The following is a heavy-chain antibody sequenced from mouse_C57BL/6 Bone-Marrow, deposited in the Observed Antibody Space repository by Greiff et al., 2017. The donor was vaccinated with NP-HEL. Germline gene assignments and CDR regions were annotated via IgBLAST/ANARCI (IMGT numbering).Heavy chain of an antibody. CDR3: AIPYYKAMDY. CDR1: GYAFSSSW. V-gene: IGHV1-82*01. Sequence: QVQLQQSGPELVKPGASVKISCKASGYAFSSSWMNWVKQRPGKGLEWIGRIYPGDGDTNYNGKFKGKATLTADKSSSTAYMQLSSLTSEDSAVYFCAIPYYKAMDYWGQGTSVTVSS. CDR2: IYPGDGDT. J-gene: IGHJ4*01.